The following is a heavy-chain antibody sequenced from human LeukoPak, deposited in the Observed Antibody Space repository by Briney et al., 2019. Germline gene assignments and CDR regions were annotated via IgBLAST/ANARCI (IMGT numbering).Heavy chain of an antibody. Sequence: ASVKDSCKASGGTFSSYAISWVRQAPGQGLEWMGGIIPIFGTANYAQKFQGRVTITADKSTSTAYMELSSLRSEDTAVYYCAREPRSNYGDYGKFDYWGQGTLVTVSS. V-gene: IGHV1-69*06. CDR3: AREPRSNYGDYGKFDY. D-gene: IGHD4-17*01. CDR2: IIPIFGTA. J-gene: IGHJ4*02. CDR1: GGTFSSYA.